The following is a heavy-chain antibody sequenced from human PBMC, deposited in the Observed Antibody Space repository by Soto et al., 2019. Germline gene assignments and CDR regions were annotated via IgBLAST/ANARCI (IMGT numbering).Heavy chain of an antibody. V-gene: IGHV1-69*13. D-gene: IGHD2-2*01. CDR3: VFGDCTSSSCSYYFYGLDV. Sequence: SVKVSCKASGGNFRRYAISWVRQAPGQGLEWMGGILPIFGSPSHAQKFRDRVTITADESTSTAYLELTSLTSEDTAIYYCVFGDCTSSSCSYYFYGLDVWGQGTTVTVYS. CDR1: GGNFRRYA. J-gene: IGHJ6*02. CDR2: ILPIFGSP.